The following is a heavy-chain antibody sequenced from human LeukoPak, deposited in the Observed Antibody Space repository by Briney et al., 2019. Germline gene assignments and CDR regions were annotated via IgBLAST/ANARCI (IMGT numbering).Heavy chain of an antibody. CDR3: AKDPGARGYSYGFDL. V-gene: IGHV3-74*01. Sequence: GGSLRLSCVASGFTFSSYWMHWVRQAPGKGLVWVSRINSDGSSTSYADSVKGRFTISRDNSKNTLYLQMNSLRAEDTAVYYCAKDPGARGYSYGFDLWGRGTLVTVSS. D-gene: IGHD5-18*01. CDR1: GFTFSSYW. J-gene: IGHJ2*01. CDR2: INSDGSST.